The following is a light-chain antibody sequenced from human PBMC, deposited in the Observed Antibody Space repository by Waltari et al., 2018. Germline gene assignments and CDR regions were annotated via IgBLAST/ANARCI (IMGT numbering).Light chain of an antibody. J-gene: IGKJ1*01. Sequence: DIQMTQSPSTLSASVGDRATITCRASQSIRSWLAWYQQKPGKAPKVLIYDASTLEGGVSSRFSGSGSGTEFTLTINGLQPDDFATYYCQHYNNYSFGQGTRVEIK. CDR2: DAS. V-gene: IGKV1-5*01. CDR1: QSIRSW. CDR3: QHYNNYS.